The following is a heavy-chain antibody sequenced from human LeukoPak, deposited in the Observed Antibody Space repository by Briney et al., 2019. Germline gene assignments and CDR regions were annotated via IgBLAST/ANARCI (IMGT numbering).Heavy chain of an antibody. Sequence: PSETLSLTCTVSGGSMSPYHWGWIRQPPGKGLEWIGYIYYSGSTNYNPSLKSRVTISVDTSKNQFSLKLSSVTAADTAVYYCARSSSYCSGGSCYIDYWGQGTLVTVSS. V-gene: IGHV4-59*08. CDR1: GGSMSPYH. J-gene: IGHJ4*02. CDR2: IYYSGST. D-gene: IGHD2-15*01. CDR3: ARSSSYCSGGSCYIDY.